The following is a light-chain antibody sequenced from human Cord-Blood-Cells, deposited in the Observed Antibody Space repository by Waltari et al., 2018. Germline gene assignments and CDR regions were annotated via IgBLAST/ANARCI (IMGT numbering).Light chain of an antibody. V-gene: IGKV1-39*01. J-gene: IGKJ4*01. Sequence: DIQMTQSPSSLSAYVGDRVTITCRASQSISSYLNWYQQKPGKAPKLLIYAASSLQSGVPSRCSGSGSGTDFTLTISSRQPEDFATYYCQQSYSTPPLTFGGGTKVEIK. CDR1: QSISSY. CDR3: QQSYSTPPLT. CDR2: AAS.